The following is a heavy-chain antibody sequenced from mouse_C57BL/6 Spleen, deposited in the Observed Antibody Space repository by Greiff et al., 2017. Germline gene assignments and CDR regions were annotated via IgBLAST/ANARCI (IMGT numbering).Heavy chain of an antibody. CDR2: IHPNSGST. D-gene: IGHD2-1*01. CDR1: GYTFTSYW. J-gene: IGHJ4*01. Sequence: VQLQQSGAELVKPGASVKLSCKASGYTFTSYWMHWVKQRPGQGLEWIGMIHPNSGSTNYNEKFKSKATLTVDKSSSTAYMQLSSLTSEDSAVYYCARCYGNGYYAMDYWGQGTSVTVSS. CDR3: ARCYGNGYYAMDY. V-gene: IGHV1-64*01.